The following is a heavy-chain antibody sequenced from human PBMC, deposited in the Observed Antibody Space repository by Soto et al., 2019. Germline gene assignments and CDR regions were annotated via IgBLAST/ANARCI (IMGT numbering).Heavy chain of an antibody. V-gene: IGHV3-74*01. Sequence: LSCAASGFSFNYNWMHWVRQVPGKGLMWVSRLKSDGRDTIYADSVKGRFTVSRDSAKNTLYLQMNSLRVEDTAVYYCVREMPVPIRGGYYYYSVLDAWGQGTTVTVSS. CDR1: GFSFNYNW. CDR3: VREMPVPIRGGYYYYSVLDA. CDR2: LKSDGRDT. J-gene: IGHJ6*02. D-gene: IGHD2-2*01.